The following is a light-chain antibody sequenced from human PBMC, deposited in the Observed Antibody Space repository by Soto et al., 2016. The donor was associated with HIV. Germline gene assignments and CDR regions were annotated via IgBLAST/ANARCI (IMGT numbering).Light chain of an antibody. Sequence: DIQMTQSPSSLSASVGDRVTITCRASQDIGNDLGWYQQKPGKAPKRLMYGASSLQSGVPSRFSGRGSGTHFTLTISSLQLEGIATYYCQQYDNFPLTFGGGTKVEIK. V-gene: IGKV1-17*01. CDR1: QDIGND. J-gene: IGKJ4*01. CDR2: GAS. CDR3: QQYDNFPLT.